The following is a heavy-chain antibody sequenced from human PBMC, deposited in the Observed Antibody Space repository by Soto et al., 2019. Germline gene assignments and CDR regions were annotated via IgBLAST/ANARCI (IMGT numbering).Heavy chain of an antibody. CDR3: AHWDGRCPGFDY. Sequence: QSTLKEAGPTLVKPTQTLTLTCTFSGFSLSTSGVGVGWIRQPPGKALEWLALIYWDDDKRYSPSLKSRLTITKDTSKNQVVLTMTNMDPMDTATYYCAHWDGRCPGFDYWGQGALVTVSS. D-gene: IGHD4-17*01. V-gene: IGHV2-5*02. CDR1: GFSLSTSGVG. CDR2: IYWDDDK. J-gene: IGHJ4*02.